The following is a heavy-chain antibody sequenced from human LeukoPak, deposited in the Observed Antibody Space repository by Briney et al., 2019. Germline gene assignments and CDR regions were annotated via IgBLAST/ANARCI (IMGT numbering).Heavy chain of an antibody. CDR2: IYYSGST. CDR3: AREAAPGYYDSSGYYPSDY. J-gene: IGHJ4*02. V-gene: IGHV4-61*01. CDR1: GGSVSSGSYY. Sequence: SETLSLTCTVSGGSVSSGSYYWSWIRQPPGKGLEWIGYIYYSGSTNYNPSLKSRVTISVDTSKNQFPLKLSSVTAADTAVYYCAREAAPGYYDSSGYYPSDYWGQGTLVTVSS. D-gene: IGHD3-22*01.